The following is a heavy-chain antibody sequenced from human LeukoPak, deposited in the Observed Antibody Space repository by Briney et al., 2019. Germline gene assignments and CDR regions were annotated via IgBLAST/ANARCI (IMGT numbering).Heavy chain of an antibody. Sequence: PGGSLRLSCAASGFTFSSYAMSWVRQAPGKGLEWVSVISDSGDYTYYADSVKGRFTISRDNSKNTLYLQMNSLRAEDTAIYYCAKEGAGRSNRYFQHWGQGTLVTVSS. CDR2: ISDSGDYT. D-gene: IGHD2-15*01. J-gene: IGHJ1*01. V-gene: IGHV3-23*01. CDR3: AKEGAGRSNRYFQH. CDR1: GFTFSSYA.